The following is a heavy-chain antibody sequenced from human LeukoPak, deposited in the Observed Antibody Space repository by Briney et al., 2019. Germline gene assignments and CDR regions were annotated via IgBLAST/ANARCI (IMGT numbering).Heavy chain of an antibody. CDR3: ARGGGSYKFDY. CDR1: GDSISRSS. V-gene: IGHV4-59*08. CDR2: IFYSGST. Sequence: SEILSLTCSVSGDSISRSSWSWIRQPPGKGLEWIGNIFYSGSTKYNPSLKSRVTISTDTSKNQFSLRLNSVTAADTAVYYCARGGGSYKFDYWGQGSLVTVSS. D-gene: IGHD1-26*01. J-gene: IGHJ4*02.